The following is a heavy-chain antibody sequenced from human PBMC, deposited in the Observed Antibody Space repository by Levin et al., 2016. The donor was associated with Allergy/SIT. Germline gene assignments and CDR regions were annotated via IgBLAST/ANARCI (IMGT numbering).Heavy chain of an antibody. V-gene: IGHV3-33*01. D-gene: IGHD2-2*01. J-gene: IGHJ6*03. Sequence: GSLRLSCAVSGLTFGTYGMHWVRQAPGKGLEWVAVVWFDGSKRYYGDSVKGRFTISRDKSKNTFYLQMNSLRAEDTAVYYCATDQDCSVTSCYYYYFSYMDVWGRGTTVTVSS. CDR1: GLTFGTYG. CDR2: VWFDGSKR. CDR3: ATDQDCSVTSCYYYYFSYMDV.